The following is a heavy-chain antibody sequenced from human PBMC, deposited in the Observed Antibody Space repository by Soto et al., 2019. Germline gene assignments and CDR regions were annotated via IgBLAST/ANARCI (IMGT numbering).Heavy chain of an antibody. V-gene: IGHV3-9*01. CDR3: AKGAYLYDSSGYYA. CDR1: GFTFDDYA. J-gene: IGHJ5*02. CDR2: ISWNSGSI. Sequence: GGSLRLSCAASGFTFDDYAMHWVRQAPGKGLEWVSGISWNSGSIGYADSVKGRFTISRDNAKNSLYLQMNSLRAEDTALYYCAKGAYLYDSSGYYAWGQGTLVTVSS. D-gene: IGHD3-22*01.